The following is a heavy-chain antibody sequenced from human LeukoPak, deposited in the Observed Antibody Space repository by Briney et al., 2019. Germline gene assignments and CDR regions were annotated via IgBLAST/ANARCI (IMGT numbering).Heavy chain of an antibody. CDR3: ARAAVAGSCDY. J-gene: IGHJ4*02. D-gene: IGHD6-19*01. CDR2: ISSSSSTI. Sequence: GGSLRLSCAASGSTFSSYSMNWVRQAPGKGLEWVSYISSSSSTIYYADSVKGRFTISRDNAKNSLYLQMNSLRAEDTAVYYCARAAVAGSCDYWGQGTLVTVSS. V-gene: IGHV3-48*04. CDR1: GSTFSSYS.